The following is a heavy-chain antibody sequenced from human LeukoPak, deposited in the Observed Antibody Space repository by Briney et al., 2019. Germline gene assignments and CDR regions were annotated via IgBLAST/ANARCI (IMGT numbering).Heavy chain of an antibody. J-gene: IGHJ5*02. V-gene: IGHV1-3*03. CDR3: ARAPYGDSTADNWFDP. CDR2: INAGNGNT. CDR1: GYTFTGYY. Sequence: GASVKVSCKASGYTFTGYYMHWVRQAPGQGLEWMGWINAGNGNTKYSQEFQGRVTITRDTSASTAYMELSSLRSEDMAVYYCARAPYGDSTADNWFDPWGQGTLVTVSS. D-gene: IGHD4-17*01.